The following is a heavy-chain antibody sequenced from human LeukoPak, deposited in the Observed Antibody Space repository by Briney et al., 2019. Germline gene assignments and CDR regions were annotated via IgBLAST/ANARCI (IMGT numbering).Heavy chain of an antibody. Sequence: GGSLRLSCAASGFTFSSYAMSWVRQAPGKGLEWVSAISGSGGSTYYADSVKGRFTISRDNSKNTLYLQMNSLRSDDTAVYYCARARSSSWYPNWFDPWGQGTLVTVSS. D-gene: IGHD6-13*01. CDR1: GFTFSSYA. V-gene: IGHV3-23*01. J-gene: IGHJ5*02. CDR3: ARARSSSWYPNWFDP. CDR2: ISGSGGST.